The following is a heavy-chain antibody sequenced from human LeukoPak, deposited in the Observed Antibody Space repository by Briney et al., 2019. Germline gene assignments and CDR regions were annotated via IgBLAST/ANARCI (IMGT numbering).Heavy chain of an antibody. Sequence: GGSLRLSCAASGFTFSSYAMSWARQAPGKGLEWVSAISGSGGSTYYADSVKGRFTISRDSSKNTLYLQMNSLRAEDTAVYYCAKDMDGGDREYYFDCWGQGTPVTVSS. D-gene: IGHD2-21*02. J-gene: IGHJ4*02. V-gene: IGHV3-23*01. CDR3: AKDMDGGDREYYFDC. CDR1: GFTFSSYA. CDR2: ISGSGGST.